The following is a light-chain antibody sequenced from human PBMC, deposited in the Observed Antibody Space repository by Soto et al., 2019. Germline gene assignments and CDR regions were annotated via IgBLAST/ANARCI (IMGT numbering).Light chain of an antibody. CDR3: SSYTPSSTYV. Sequence: QSALTQPASVSGSPGQSITISCTGSTRDIGAYDYVSWYQQYPGKAPRLIIYAVNSRPSGVSNRCSGSKSGNTASLTISGLQAEDEADYHCSSYTPSSTYVFGTGTKLTVL. J-gene: IGLJ1*01. CDR1: TRDIGAYDY. CDR2: AVN. V-gene: IGLV2-14*03.